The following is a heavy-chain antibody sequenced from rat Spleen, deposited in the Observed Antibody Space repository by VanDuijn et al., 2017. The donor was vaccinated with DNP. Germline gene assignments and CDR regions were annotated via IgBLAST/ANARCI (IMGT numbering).Heavy chain of an antibody. Sequence: EVQLVESGGGLVQPGRSLKLSCAASGFTFSDYNMAWVRQAPKKGLEWVATIIYDGGDTYYGDSVKGRFTITRDNAKSTLYLQMDSLRSEDTATYYCATQGSGGCWGQGVMVTVSS. D-gene: IGHD4-3*01. CDR1: GFTFSDYN. J-gene: IGHJ2*01. CDR3: ATQGSGGC. V-gene: IGHV5-7*01. CDR2: IIYDGGDT.